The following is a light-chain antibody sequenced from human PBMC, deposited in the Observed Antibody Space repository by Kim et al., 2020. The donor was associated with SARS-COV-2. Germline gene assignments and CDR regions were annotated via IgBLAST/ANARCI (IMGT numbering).Light chain of an antibody. Sequence: AAVGDGVTITCRASQGISNYLGWYQQKPGEAPKLLIYAASTLQFGVSTRCSGSGSGTEFTLTISDLQPEDVATYYCQKDDTAPWTFGHGTKVDIK. CDR1: QGISNY. J-gene: IGKJ1*01. CDR3: QKDDTAPWT. V-gene: IGKV1-27*01. CDR2: AAS.